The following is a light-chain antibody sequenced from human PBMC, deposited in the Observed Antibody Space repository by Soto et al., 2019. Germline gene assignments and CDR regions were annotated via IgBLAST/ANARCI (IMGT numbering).Light chain of an antibody. CDR3: EPYNNWPPLT. J-gene: IGKJ4*01. V-gene: IGKV3-15*01. CDR2: GAS. Sequence: EIVMTQSPATLSVSPGERATLSCRASQSVSSNLAWYQQKPGQAPRLLIYGASTMATGIPARFGGSGSVTEFTLTISSLQSEDFAVDEGEPYNNWPPLTFGGGTKVESK. CDR1: QSVSSN.